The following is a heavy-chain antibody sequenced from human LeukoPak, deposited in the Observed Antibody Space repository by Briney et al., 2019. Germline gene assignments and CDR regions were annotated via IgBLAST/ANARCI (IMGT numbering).Heavy chain of an antibody. V-gene: IGHV3-9*01. CDR3: AKGPIRKRRYDILTGLISREDYFDY. Sequence: PGGSLRLSCAASGFTFDDYAMHWVRQAPGKGLEWVSGISWNSGSIGYADSVKGRFTISRDNAKNSLYLQMNSLRAEDTALYYCAKGPIRKRRYDILTGLISREDYFDYWGQGTLVTVSS. D-gene: IGHD3-9*01. CDR2: ISWNSGSI. J-gene: IGHJ4*02. CDR1: GFTFDDYA.